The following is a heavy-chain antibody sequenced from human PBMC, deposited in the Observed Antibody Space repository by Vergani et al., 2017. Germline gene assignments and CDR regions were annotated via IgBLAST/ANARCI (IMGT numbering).Heavy chain of an antibody. Sequence: EVQLLESGGGLVQPGGSLRLSCAASGFTFSSSAMSWVRQAPGKGLEWVSAISGSGGSTYYADSVKGRFTIARDNSKNTLYLEMNSLAAEDTAGYYCARDLGTYGEGPAEYCQHWGQGTLVTGAS. CDR1: GFTFSSSA. CDR3: ARDLGTYGEGPAEYCQH. CDR2: ISGSGGST. D-gene: IGHD3-10*01. V-gene: IGHV3-23*01. J-gene: IGHJ1*01.